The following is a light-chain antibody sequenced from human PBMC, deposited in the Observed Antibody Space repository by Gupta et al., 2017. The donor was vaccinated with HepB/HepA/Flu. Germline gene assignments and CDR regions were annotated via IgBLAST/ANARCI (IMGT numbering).Light chain of an antibody. CDR3: LQRSRRVT. J-gene: IGKJ4*01. CDR1: QSVGKF. CDR2: DAS. V-gene: IGKV3-11*01. Sequence: EILLTQSPAALSLSPGERATLSCRASQSVGKFLVWYQQKPGQAPRLLISDASNRATGIPARFSGSGSGTDFTLTISSLEPEDFAVYYCLQRSRRVTFGGGTRVEIK.